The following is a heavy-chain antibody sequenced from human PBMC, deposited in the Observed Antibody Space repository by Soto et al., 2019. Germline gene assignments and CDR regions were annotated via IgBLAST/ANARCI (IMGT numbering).Heavy chain of an antibody. D-gene: IGHD3-10*01. V-gene: IGHV3-23*01. CDR2: ISGSGSST. Sequence: SRSGRTWVRQAPGKGLEWVSTISGSGSSTFYADSVKGRFTISRDNSKNTLYLQMNSLRVEDTAVYYCAKDRGGVMAVWG. CDR3: AKDRGGVMAV. J-gene: IGHJ6*01. CDR1: SRSG.